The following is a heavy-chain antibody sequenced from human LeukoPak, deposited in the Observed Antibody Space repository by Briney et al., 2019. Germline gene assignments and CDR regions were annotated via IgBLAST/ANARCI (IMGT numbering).Heavy chain of an antibody. Sequence: ASVKVSCKASGYTFTSYWMHWVRQAPGQGLEWMGIINPSGGSTSYAQKFQGRVTTTRDTSTSTVYMELSSLRSEDTAVYYCAREFGAAAGRWVDSGGQGTLVTVSS. J-gene: IGHJ4*02. D-gene: IGHD6-13*01. V-gene: IGHV1-46*01. CDR3: AREFGAAAGRWVDS. CDR2: INPSGGST. CDR1: GYTFTSYW.